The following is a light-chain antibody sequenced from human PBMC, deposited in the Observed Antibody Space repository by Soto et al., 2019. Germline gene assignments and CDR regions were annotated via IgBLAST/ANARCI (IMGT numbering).Light chain of an antibody. V-gene: IGKV3-20*01. CDR2: GAS. Sequence: EIVLTQSPGTLSLSPGERATLSCRASQSLSSSYLAWYQQTPGQAPRLLIYGASSRATGIPDRFSGSGSGTDFTITISRLEPEDFAVYYCQHYGSSPQTFGQGTKVEIK. CDR3: QHYGSSPQT. J-gene: IGKJ1*01. CDR1: QSLSSSY.